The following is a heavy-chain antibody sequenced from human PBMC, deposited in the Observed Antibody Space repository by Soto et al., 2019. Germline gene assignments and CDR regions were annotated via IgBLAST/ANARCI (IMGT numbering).Heavy chain of an antibody. J-gene: IGHJ6*02. Sequence: ASVKVSCKASGYTFTGYYMRWVRQAPGQGLEWMGWINPNSGGTNYAQKFQGRVTMTRDTSISTAYMELSRLRSDDTAVYYCARDSGYDCYYGMDVWGQGTTVT. V-gene: IGHV1-2*02. D-gene: IGHD5-12*01. CDR2: INPNSGGT. CDR3: ARDSGYDCYYGMDV. CDR1: GYTFTGYY.